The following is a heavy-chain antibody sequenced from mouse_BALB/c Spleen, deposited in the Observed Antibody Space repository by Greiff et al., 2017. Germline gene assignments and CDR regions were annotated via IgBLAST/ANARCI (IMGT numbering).Heavy chain of an antibody. CDR3: ARAARDYYAMDD. D-gene: IGHD3-1*01. J-gene: IGHJ4*01. V-gene: IGHV5-6-5*01. CDR2: ISSGGST. CDR1: GFTFSSYA. Sequence: EVKLVESGGGLVKPGGSLKLSCAASGFTFSSYAMSWVRQTPEKRLEWVASISSGGSTYYPDSVKGRFTISRDNARNILYLQMSSLRSEDTAMYYCARAARDYYAMDDWGQGTSVTVSS.